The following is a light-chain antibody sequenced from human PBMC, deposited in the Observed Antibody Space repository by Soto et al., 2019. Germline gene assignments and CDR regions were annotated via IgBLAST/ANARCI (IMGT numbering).Light chain of an antibody. Sequence: EILMTQSPATLSVSPGERVTLSCRASQSVSSKLAWYQQRPGQAPRLLIYAASTRATCVPSRFSGSGSGTEFIFTISSLQSDDNALYYCQQYYNWQPRFGQGTKVEIK. CDR3: QQYYNWQPR. V-gene: IGKV3-15*01. J-gene: IGKJ1*01. CDR2: AAS. CDR1: QSVSSK.